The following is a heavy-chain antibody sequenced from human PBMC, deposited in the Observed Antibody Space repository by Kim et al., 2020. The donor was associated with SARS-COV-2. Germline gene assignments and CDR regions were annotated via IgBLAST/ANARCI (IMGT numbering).Heavy chain of an antibody. Sequence: GGSLRLSCAASGFTFSSYAMHWVRQAPGKGLEWVAVISYDGSNKYYADSVKGRFTISRDNSKNTLYLQMNSLRAEDTAVYYCAREIIVVVPAARLAHYHYYGMDVWGQGTTVTVSS. V-gene: IGHV3-30*04. CDR3: AREIIVVVPAARLAHYHYYGMDV. D-gene: IGHD2-2*01. CDR2: ISYDGSNK. CDR1: GFTFSSYA. J-gene: IGHJ6*02.